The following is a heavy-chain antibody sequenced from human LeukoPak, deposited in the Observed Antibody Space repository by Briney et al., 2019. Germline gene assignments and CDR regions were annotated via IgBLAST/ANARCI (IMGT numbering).Heavy chain of an antibody. Sequence: LETPSLTCTVSGGSISSSSYYWGWIRQPPGKGLEWIGSIYYSGSTYYNPSLKSRVTISVDTSKNQFSLKLSSVTAADTAVYYCARQLGYCSSTSCYADKVDYWGQGTLVTVSS. CDR2: IYYSGST. J-gene: IGHJ4*02. CDR3: ARQLGYCSSTSCYADKVDY. V-gene: IGHV4-39*01. D-gene: IGHD2-2*01. CDR1: GGSISSSSYY.